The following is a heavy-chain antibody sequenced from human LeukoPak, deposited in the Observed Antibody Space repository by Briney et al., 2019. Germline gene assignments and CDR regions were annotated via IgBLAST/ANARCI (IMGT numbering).Heavy chain of an antibody. D-gene: IGHD6-13*01. CDR1: GFTFSSYA. V-gene: IGHV3-30*04. CDR2: ISYDGSNK. CDR3: ARDPEQLAFFVY. J-gene: IGHJ4*02. Sequence: GGSLRLSCAASGFTFSSYAMHWVRQAPGKGLEWVAVISYDGSNKYYADSVKGRFTISRDNSKNTLYLQMNSLRAEDTAVYYCARDPEQLAFFVYWGQGTLVTVSS.